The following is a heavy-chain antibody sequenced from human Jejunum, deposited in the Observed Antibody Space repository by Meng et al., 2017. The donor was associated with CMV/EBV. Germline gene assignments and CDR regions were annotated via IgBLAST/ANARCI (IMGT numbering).Heavy chain of an antibody. CDR1: GFTFSSYS. Sequence: SCAASGFTFSSYSMNWVRQAPGKGLEWVSHISRSGTTIYYADSVKGRFTISRDNAKNSLYLQMNSLRAEDTALYYCATSTWYYFDHWGQGTLVTVSS. D-gene: IGHD6-13*01. CDR3: ATSTWYYFDH. V-gene: IGHV3-48*04. J-gene: IGHJ4*02. CDR2: ISRSGTTI.